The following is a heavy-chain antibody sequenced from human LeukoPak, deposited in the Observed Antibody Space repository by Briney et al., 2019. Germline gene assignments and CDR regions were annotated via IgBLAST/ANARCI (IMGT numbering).Heavy chain of an antibody. CDR1: GYSISSGYY. V-gene: IGHV4-38-2*01. CDR2: VYHSGST. J-gene: IGHJ5*02. D-gene: IGHD4-17*01. Sequence: SETLSLTCAVSGYSISSGYYWGWIRQPPGKGLEWIGSVYHSGSTYYNPSLKSRVTISVDTSKNQFSLKLSSVTAADTAVYYCARSSDYGDYNWFDPWGQGTLVTVSS. CDR3: ARSSDYGDYNWFDP.